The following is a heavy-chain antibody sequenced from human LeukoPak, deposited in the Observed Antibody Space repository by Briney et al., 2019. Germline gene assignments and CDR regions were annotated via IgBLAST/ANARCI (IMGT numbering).Heavy chain of an antibody. V-gene: IGHV3-74*01. CDR3: ARERSGWLFDY. D-gene: IGHD6-19*01. J-gene: IGHJ4*02. CDR1: GFTFSHYW. Sequence: PGGSLRLSCAASGFTFSHYWMHWVRQVPGKGLVWVSHINNDGGSTTYADSVKGRFTISRDNAKNTLYPQMNSLRAEDTAVYYCARERSGWLFDYWGQGTLVTVSS. CDR2: INNDGGST.